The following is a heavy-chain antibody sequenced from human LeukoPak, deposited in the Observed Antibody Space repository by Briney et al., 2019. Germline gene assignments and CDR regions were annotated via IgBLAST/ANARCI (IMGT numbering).Heavy chain of an antibody. CDR3: ARGFRKDFLSGYYVFDF. CDR2: TYYRSKWNN. CDR1: GDSVSSNSAA. Sequence: SQTLSLTCAISGDSVSSNSAAWYWLRQSSSGGLEWLGRTYYRSKWNNEYAVSVKGRMTISPDTSENQFSLHLDSVTPEDTAVYFCARGFRKDFLSGYYVFDFWGQGTRVTVSS. V-gene: IGHV6-1*01. D-gene: IGHD3-3*01. J-gene: IGHJ4*02.